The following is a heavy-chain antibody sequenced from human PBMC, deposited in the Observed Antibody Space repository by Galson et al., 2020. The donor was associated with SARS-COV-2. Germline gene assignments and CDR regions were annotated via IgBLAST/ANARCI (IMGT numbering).Heavy chain of an antibody. Sequence: GGSLRLSCVASEFTFINYGMNWVRQAPGKGLEWVSGISATGDNTYHADSVKGRFTSSRDNSKNTLYLQMNGLRVEDTAIYYCAGQPRAGARPPSDYWGQGSLVTVSS. J-gene: IGHJ4*02. CDR2: ISATGDNT. CDR1: EFTFINYG. CDR3: AGQPRAGARPPSDY. V-gene: IGHV3-23*01.